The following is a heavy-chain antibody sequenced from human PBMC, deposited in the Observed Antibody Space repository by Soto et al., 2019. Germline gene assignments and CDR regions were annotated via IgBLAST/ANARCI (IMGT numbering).Heavy chain of an antibody. J-gene: IGHJ4*02. D-gene: IGHD3-3*01. CDR1: GYSFAGYW. Sequence: ESLKISCKGSGYSFAGYWITWVRQKPGKGLEWMGRIDPSDSQTYYSPSFRGHVTISVTKSITTVFLQWSSLRASDTAMYYCARGGVSTRTFDYWGQGTPVTASS. CDR2: IDPSDSQT. V-gene: IGHV5-10-1*01. CDR3: ARGGVSTRTFDY.